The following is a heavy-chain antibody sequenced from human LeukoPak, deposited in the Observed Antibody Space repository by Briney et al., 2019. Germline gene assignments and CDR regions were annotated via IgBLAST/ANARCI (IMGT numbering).Heavy chain of an antibody. CDR3: AKTGAAAGTDFDY. CDR2: ISVYNGDT. Sequence: GASVKVSCKASGYSFTTYGMSWVRQAPGQGLEWMGWISVYNGDTNYAQTFQGRVTMTTDTSASTAYMELSSLRSEDTAVYYCAKTGAAAGTDFDYWGQGTLVTVSS. V-gene: IGHV1-18*01. CDR1: GYSFTTYG. J-gene: IGHJ4*02. D-gene: IGHD6-13*01.